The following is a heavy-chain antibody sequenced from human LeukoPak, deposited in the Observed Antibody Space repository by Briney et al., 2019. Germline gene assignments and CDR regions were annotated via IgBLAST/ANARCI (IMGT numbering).Heavy chain of an antibody. CDR1: GFTFSSYW. Sequence: GGSLRLSCAASGFTFSSYWMHWVRQAPGKGLVWVSRINSDGRRTTYAESVKGRFTISRDNAKNTLYLQMNSLRAEDTAVYYCARGGGELPAFDIWGQGTMVTVSS. CDR3: ARGGGELPAFDI. D-gene: IGHD1-26*01. V-gene: IGHV3-74*01. CDR2: INSDGRRT. J-gene: IGHJ3*02.